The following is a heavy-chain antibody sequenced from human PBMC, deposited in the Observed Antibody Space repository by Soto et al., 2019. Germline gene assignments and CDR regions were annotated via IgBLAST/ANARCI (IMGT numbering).Heavy chain of an antibody. CDR2: IYYSGST. D-gene: IGHD2-2*01. V-gene: IGHV4-39*01. Sequence: SETLSLTCTVSGGSISSSSYYWGWIRQPPGKGLEWIVSIYYSGSTYYNPSLKSRVTISVDTSKNQFSLKLSSVTAADTAVYYCASLGYCSSTRCSFDPWCPGLLVTLSS. CDR1: GGSISSSSYY. CDR3: ASLGYCSSTRCSFDP. J-gene: IGHJ5*02.